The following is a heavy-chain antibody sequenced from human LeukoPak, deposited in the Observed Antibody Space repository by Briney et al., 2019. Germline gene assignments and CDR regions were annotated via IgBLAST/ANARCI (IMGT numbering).Heavy chain of an antibody. D-gene: IGHD4-11*01. V-gene: IGHV3-30-3*01. Sequence: GRSLRLSCAVSGFSFSSYSMHWVRQAPGKGLEWAAVISSDGSNKYYADSVKGRFTISRDNSKNTLYLQMNSLRAEDTAVYYCAKDLPDSNFDYWGQGTLVTVSS. CDR3: AKDLPDSNFDY. CDR2: ISSDGSNK. CDR1: GFSFSSYS. J-gene: IGHJ4*02.